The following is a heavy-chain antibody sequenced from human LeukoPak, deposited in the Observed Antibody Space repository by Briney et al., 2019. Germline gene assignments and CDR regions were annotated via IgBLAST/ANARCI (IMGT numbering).Heavy chain of an antibody. D-gene: IGHD6-19*01. CDR2: IIPILGIA. CDR1: GGTFSSYT. Sequence: SVKVSCKASGGTFSSYTISWVRQAPGQGLEWMGRIIPILGIANYAQKFQGRVTITADKSTSTAYMELSSLRSGDTAVYYCARDGGLAAVAGTPAWGQGTLVTVSS. V-gene: IGHV1-69*04. J-gene: IGHJ5*02. CDR3: ARDGGLAAVAGTPA.